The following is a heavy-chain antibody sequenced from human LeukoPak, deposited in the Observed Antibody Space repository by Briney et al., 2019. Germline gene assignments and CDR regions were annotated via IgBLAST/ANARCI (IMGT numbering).Heavy chain of an antibody. V-gene: IGHV3-23*01. J-gene: IGHJ4*02. Sequence: GGSLRLSCAASGFTFVNFAMSGVGRAPGKGLEWVAAISVSGGRTYYADSVKGGFTISRENSKNTPYLQMNSLRAEDTAVYYCAKGVSYYYDSSGHNYFDYWGQGTLVTVSS. CDR2: ISVSGGRT. CDR1: GFTFVNFA. D-gene: IGHD3-22*01. CDR3: AKGVSYYYDSSGHNYFDY.